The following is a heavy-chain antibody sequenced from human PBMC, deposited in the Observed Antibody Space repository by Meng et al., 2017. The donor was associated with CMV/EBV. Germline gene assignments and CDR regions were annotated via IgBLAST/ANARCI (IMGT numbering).Heavy chain of an antibody. Sequence: SGFTFSDYYMSWIRRAPGKGMEWVSYISSSSSTIYYTDSVKSRFTISRDNTKNSLYLQMNSLRAEDTAVYYCARWGAIVVVPAASDYWGQGTLVTVSS. D-gene: IGHD2-2*01. CDR2: ISSSSSTI. V-gene: IGHV3-11*04. CDR3: ARWGAIVVVPAASDY. CDR1: GFTFSDYY. J-gene: IGHJ4*02.